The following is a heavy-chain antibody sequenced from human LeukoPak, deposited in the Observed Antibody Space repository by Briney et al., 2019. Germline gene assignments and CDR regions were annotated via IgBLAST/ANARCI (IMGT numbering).Heavy chain of an antibody. V-gene: IGHV1-69*05. Sequence: SVKVSCKASGGTFSDFAISWVRQAPGQGLEWMGGIIPVSGRTHYAQKLQGRVTMTTDTSTSTAYMELRSLRSDDTAVYYCAGGYSGYDSGGGLGYWGQGTLVTVSS. J-gene: IGHJ4*02. CDR1: GGTFSDFA. CDR3: AGGYSGYDSGGGLGY. D-gene: IGHD5-12*01. CDR2: IIPVSGRT.